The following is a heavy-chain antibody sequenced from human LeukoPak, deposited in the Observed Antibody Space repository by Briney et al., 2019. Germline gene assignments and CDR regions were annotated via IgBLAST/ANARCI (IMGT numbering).Heavy chain of an antibody. V-gene: IGHV4-61*02. CDR1: GGSISSGSYY. CDR3: ARVRPVGSSWSFDY. Sequence: PSQTLSLTCTVSGGSISSGSYYWSWIRQPAGKGLEWIGRIYTSGSTNYNPSLKSRVTISVDTSKNQFSLKLSSVTAADTAVYYCARVRPVGSSWSFDYWGQGTLVTVSS. CDR2: IYTSGST. D-gene: IGHD6-13*01. J-gene: IGHJ4*02.